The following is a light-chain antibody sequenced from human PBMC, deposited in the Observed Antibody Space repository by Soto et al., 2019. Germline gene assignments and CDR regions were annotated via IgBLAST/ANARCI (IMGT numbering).Light chain of an antibody. CDR3: QQFNSYVYS. Sequence: GDTVNITCRASQCVITCLAWYQQKPGKAPKVMIYNASTLQMGVPSRFSASGSGTEFTLTISSLQPDDFATYYCQQFNSYVYSFGRGTKLES. V-gene: IGKV1-5*03. CDR2: NAS. J-gene: IGKJ2*03. CDR1: QCVITC.